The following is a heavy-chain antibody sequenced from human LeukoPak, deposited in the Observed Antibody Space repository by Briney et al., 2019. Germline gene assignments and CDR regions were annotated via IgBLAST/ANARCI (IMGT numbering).Heavy chain of an antibody. D-gene: IGHD3-22*01. J-gene: IGHJ6*03. CDR2: IYVTGAT. V-gene: IGHV4-4*07. CDR3: ARLRFYDSSGYSPGYYMDV. Sequence: SETLSLTCTVSGGSMFSYHWSWVRQSAGGGLEWVGHIYVTGATNYSPSLKSRVTMSVDTTKNQFSLKLKSVTAADTAVYYCARLRFYDSSGYSPGYYMDVWGKGTTVIVSS. CDR1: GGSMFSYH.